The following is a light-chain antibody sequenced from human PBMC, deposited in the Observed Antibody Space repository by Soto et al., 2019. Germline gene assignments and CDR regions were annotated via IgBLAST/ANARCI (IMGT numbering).Light chain of an antibody. Sequence: QSALTQPASVSGSPGQSITISCTGTSSDVGGYNYVSWYQQHRGKAPKLMIYDVSNRPSGVSNRFSGSKSGNTASLTISGLQAEDEADYYCSSYTSSSTLEVFGGGTKVTVL. CDR2: DVS. V-gene: IGLV2-14*01. CDR3: SSYTSSSTLEV. J-gene: IGLJ2*01. CDR1: SSDVGGYNY.